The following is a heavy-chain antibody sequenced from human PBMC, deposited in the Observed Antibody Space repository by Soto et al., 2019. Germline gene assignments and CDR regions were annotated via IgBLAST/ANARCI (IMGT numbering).Heavy chain of an antibody. CDR1: GGSISSFY. CDR3: AMGYCSGDSCSGSWFDP. D-gene: IGHD2-15*01. J-gene: IGHJ5*02. V-gene: IGHV4-59*01. CDR2: IYYSGST. Sequence: ETLSLTCSVSGGSISSFYWSWIRQPPGIGLEWIGYIYYSGSTNYNPSLKSRVTISVDTSKNQFSLKLSSVTAADTAVYYCAMGYCSGDSCSGSWFDPWGQGPLVTVSS.